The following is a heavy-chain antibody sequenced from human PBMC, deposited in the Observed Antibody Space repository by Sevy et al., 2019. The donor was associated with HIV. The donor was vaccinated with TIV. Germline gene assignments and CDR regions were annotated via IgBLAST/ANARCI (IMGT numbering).Heavy chain of an antibody. V-gene: IGHV6-1*01. D-gene: IGHD2-15*01. CDR3: ARGVVRSLSFSNNWFDP. J-gene: IGHJ5*02. CDR2: TYYRSKWYN. Sequence: QSQTLSLTCAISGDSVSSNSAAWNWIRQSPSRGLEWLGRTYYRSKWYNDYAVSVKSRITINPDTSKNQFSLQLNSVTPEDTAVYYWARGVVRSLSFSNNWFDPWGQGTLVTVSS. CDR1: GDSVSSNSAA.